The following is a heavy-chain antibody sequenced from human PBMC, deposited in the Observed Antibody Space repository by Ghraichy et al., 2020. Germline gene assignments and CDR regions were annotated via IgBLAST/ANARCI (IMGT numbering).Heavy chain of an antibody. D-gene: IGHD3-22*01. V-gene: IGHV3-74*01. Sequence: GGSLRLSCAASGFTFSSYWMHWVRQAPGKGLVWVSRINSDGSSTSYADSVKGRFTISRDNAKNTLYLQMNSLRAEDTAVYYCARDTDSSGYYWPGAYYYYYGMDVWGQGTTVTVSS. CDR2: INSDGSST. CDR3: ARDTDSSGYYWPGAYYYYYGMDV. CDR1: GFTFSSYW. J-gene: IGHJ6*02.